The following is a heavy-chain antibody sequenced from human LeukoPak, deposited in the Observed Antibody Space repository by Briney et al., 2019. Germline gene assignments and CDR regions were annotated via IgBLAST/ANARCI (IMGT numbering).Heavy chain of an antibody. J-gene: IGHJ4*02. CDR2: IYDPGST. V-gene: IGHV4-39*01. D-gene: IGHD3-22*01. CDR3: AKNMIPGLYFFDY. Sequence: PSETLSLTCTVSGGSINSGHFYWGWIRQPPGKGLQWIGSIYDPGSTYYNPSLKSRVTVSLDTSKNQFSLKLSSVTAGDTAVYYCAKNMIPGLYFFDYWAQGTLVTASS. CDR1: GGSINSGHFY.